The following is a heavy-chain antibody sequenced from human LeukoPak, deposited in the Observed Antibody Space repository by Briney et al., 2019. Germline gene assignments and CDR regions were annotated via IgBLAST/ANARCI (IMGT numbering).Heavy chain of an antibody. CDR3: AKHSGSSWYPFDY. CDR2: ISGSGGST. Sequence: GGSLRLSCAASGFTFSSYAMSWVRQAPGKGLEWVSAISGSGGSTYYADSVKGRFTISRDNSKNTLYLQMNSLRVEDTAVYYCAKHSGSSWYPFDYWGQGTLVTVSS. J-gene: IGHJ4*02. V-gene: IGHV3-23*01. CDR1: GFTFSSYA. D-gene: IGHD6-13*01.